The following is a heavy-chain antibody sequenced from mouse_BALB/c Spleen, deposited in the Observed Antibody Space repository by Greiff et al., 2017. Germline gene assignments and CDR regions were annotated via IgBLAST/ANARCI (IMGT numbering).Heavy chain of an antibody. CDR3: SRSTMITTGFDY. CDR2: ISSGGSYT. V-gene: IGHV5-6-4*01. CDR1: GFTFSSYT. Sequence: EVMLVESGGGLVKPGGSLKLSCAASGFTFSSYTMSWVRQTPEKRLEWVATISSGGSYTYYPVSVKGRFTISRDNAKNTLYLQMSSLKSEDTAMYYCSRSTMITTGFDYWGQGTTLTVSS. D-gene: IGHD2-4*01. J-gene: IGHJ2*01.